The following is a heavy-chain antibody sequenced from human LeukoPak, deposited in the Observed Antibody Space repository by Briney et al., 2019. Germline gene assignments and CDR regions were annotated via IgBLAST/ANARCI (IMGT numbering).Heavy chain of an antibody. CDR1: GYTFTGYY. CDR2: INPSGGST. D-gene: IGHD2-2*01. CDR3: TRDAGITLHQLLSDY. J-gene: IGHJ4*02. Sequence: ASVKVSCKASGYTFTGYYMHWVRQAPGQGLEWMGIINPSGGSTSYAQKFQGRVTMTRDTSTSTVYMELSSLKTEDTAVYYCTRDAGITLHQLLSDYWGQGTLVTVSS. V-gene: IGHV1-46*03.